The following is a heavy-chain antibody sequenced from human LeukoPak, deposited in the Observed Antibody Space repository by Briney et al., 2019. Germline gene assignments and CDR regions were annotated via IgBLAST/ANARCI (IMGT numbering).Heavy chain of an antibody. V-gene: IGHV3-74*01. CDR2: INSDGTSA. CDR1: GFTFSSYW. D-gene: IGHD2-2*01. Sequence: GGSLRLSCAASGFTFSSYWMHWVRQAPGKGLVWVSRINSDGTSAIYADSVRGRFTISRDNAKNTLYLQMNSLGDEDTAVYYCARVRVVPAGYFGTWGQGTLVTVSS. J-gene: IGHJ4*02. CDR3: ARVRVVPAGYFGT.